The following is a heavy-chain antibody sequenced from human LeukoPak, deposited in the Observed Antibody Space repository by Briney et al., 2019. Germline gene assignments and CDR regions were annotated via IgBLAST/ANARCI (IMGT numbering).Heavy chain of an antibody. V-gene: IGHV4-39*01. CDR3: VRRAIFGVVTPPPPFDY. D-gene: IGHD3-3*01. CDR2: IYYSGST. J-gene: IGHJ4*02. CDR1: GGSISSSSYY. Sequence: SETLSLTCTVSGGSISSSSYYWGWIRQPPGKGLEWVGSIYYSGSTYYNPSLKSRVTISVDTSKNQFSLKLSSVTAADTAVYYCVRRAIFGVVTPPPPFDYWGQGTLVTVSS.